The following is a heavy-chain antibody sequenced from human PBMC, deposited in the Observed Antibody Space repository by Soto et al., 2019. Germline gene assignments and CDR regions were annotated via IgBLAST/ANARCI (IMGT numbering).Heavy chain of an antibody. Sequence: QVQLVQSGAEVKKPGASVKVSCKASGYTFTSYGISWVRQAPGQGLEWMGWISAYNGNTNYAQKLQGRVTMTTDTSTSTANMELRSLRSDDTAVYYCARDPYDFWSGYYGGIWFDPWGQGTLVTVSS. CDR3: ARDPYDFWSGYYGGIWFDP. CDR2: ISAYNGNT. CDR1: GYTFTSYG. J-gene: IGHJ5*02. V-gene: IGHV1-18*01. D-gene: IGHD3-3*01.